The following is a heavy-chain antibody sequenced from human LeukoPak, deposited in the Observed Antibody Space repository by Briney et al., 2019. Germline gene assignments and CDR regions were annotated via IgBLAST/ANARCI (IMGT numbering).Heavy chain of an antibody. D-gene: IGHD3-22*01. V-gene: IGHV3-53*01. CDR1: GFTVSSYY. Sequence: GGSLRLSCAASGFTVSSYYMSWVRQAPGKGLEWVSVIYSDGRTFYADSVKGRFTISRDNSENTLYLQMNSLRAEDTAVYFCAREVSGGYYFFDYWGQGTLVTVSS. CDR2: IYSDGRT. CDR3: AREVSGGYYFFDY. J-gene: IGHJ4*02.